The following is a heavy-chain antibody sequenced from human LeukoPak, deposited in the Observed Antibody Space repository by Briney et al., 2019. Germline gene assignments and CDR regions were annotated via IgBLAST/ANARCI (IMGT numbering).Heavy chain of an antibody. Sequence: PGGSLRLSCAASGFTFSSYAMSWVRQAPGKGLEWVSAISGSGGSTYYADSVKGRFTISRDNSKNTLYLQMNSLRAEDTAVYYCAKDSLFRVAVRPGFKNWGQGTLVTVSS. CDR1: GFTFSSYA. V-gene: IGHV3-23*01. CDR3: AKDSLFRVAVRPGFKN. D-gene: IGHD6-6*01. J-gene: IGHJ4*02. CDR2: ISGSGGST.